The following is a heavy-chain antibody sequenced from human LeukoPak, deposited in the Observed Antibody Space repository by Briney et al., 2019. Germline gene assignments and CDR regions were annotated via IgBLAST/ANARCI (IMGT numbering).Heavy chain of an antibody. J-gene: IGHJ2*01. V-gene: IGHV1-8*01. D-gene: IGHD6-19*01. CDR2: MNPNSGNT. Sequence: ASVKVSCKASGYTFTSYDINWVRQATGHGLEWMGWMNPNSGNTGYAQKFQGRVTMTRNTSISTAYMELSSLRSEDTAVYYCARGSAGLGQWLVQRYFALCGRRTLVTAPS. CDR1: GYTFTSYD. CDR3: ARGSAGLGQWLVQRYFAL.